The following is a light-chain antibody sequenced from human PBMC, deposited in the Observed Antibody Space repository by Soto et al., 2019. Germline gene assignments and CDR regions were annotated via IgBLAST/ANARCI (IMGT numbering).Light chain of an antibody. CDR1: QSISRS. CDR2: DAS. V-gene: IGKV1-5*01. CDR3: QQYNSCLLT. Sequence: DIQMTQSPSTLSASVGDRVTITCRASQSISRSLAWYQQKPGKAPNLLIYDASSLESGVPSRFSGSGFGTEFTLTISSLQPDDFATYYCQQYNSCLLTFGPGTTVDIK. J-gene: IGKJ3*01.